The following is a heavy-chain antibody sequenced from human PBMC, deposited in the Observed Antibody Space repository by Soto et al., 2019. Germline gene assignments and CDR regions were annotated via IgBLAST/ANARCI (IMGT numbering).Heavy chain of an antibody. CDR1: GGSFSGYY. J-gene: IGHJ4*02. Sequence: SETLSLTCAVYGGSFSGYYWSWIRQPPGKGLEWIGEINHSGSTNYNPSLKSRVTISVDTSKNQFSLKLSSVTAADTAVYYCARPAVAGETYYFVYWGQGTLVTVSS. D-gene: IGHD6-19*01. CDR2: INHSGST. V-gene: IGHV4-34*01. CDR3: ARPAVAGETYYFVY.